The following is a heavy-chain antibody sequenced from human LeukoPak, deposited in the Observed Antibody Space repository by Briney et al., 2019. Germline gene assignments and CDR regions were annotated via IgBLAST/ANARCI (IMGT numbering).Heavy chain of an antibody. J-gene: IGHJ4*02. V-gene: IGHV1-46*01. CDR3: ARDQEGFDY. CDR1: GYSFTSNY. Sequence: ASVKVSCKVTGYSFTSNYIHWVRQAPGQGLEWMGMIYPRDGSTSYAQRFQDRVTVTRDTSTSTVHMELSGLRSEDTAVYYCARDQEGFDYWGQGTLVTVSS. CDR2: IYPRDGST.